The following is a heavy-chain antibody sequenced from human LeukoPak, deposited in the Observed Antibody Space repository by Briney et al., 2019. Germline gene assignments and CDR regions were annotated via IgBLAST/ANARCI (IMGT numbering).Heavy chain of an antibody. Sequence: PGGSLRLSCTTSGFIFGNFGMHWVRQAPGKGLEWLAFILYNGDKKYYADSVKGRFTISRDNSKNTLYLQMNSLRAEDTAVYYCAREGARPLGIAAAGRKYFDYWGQGTLVTVSS. J-gene: IGHJ4*02. V-gene: IGHV3-30*02. D-gene: IGHD6-13*01. CDR2: ILYNGDKK. CDR3: AREGARPLGIAAAGRKYFDY. CDR1: GFIFGNFG.